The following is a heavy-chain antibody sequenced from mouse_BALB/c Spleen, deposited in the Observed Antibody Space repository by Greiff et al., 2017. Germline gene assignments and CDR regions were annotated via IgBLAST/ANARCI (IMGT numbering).Heavy chain of an antibody. CDR1: GFTFSSYT. J-gene: IGHJ4*01. Sequence: EVKLVESGGGLVQPGGSLKLSCAASGFTFSSYTMSWVRQTPEKRLEWVAYISNGGGSTYYPDTVKGRFTISRDNAKNTLYLQMSSLKSEDTAMYYCARQPSYPYYAMDYWGQGTSVTVSS. CDR3: ARQPSYPYYAMDY. CDR2: ISNGGGST. V-gene: IGHV5-12-2*01.